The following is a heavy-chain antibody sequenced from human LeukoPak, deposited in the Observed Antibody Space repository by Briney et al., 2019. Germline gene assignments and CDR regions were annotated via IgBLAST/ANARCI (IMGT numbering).Heavy chain of an antibody. V-gene: IGHV3-11*01. CDR2: ISSSAITM. CDR3: ARANNWNYPYYFDY. J-gene: IGHJ4*02. D-gene: IGHD1-7*01. Sequence: GGSLRLSCAASGFTFSNYYISWIRQAPGKGLEWVSYISSSAITMYYADSVKGRFTISRDNAKNSLYLQMNSLRAEDTAVYYCARANNWNYPYYFDYWAREPWSPSPQ. CDR1: GFTFSNYY.